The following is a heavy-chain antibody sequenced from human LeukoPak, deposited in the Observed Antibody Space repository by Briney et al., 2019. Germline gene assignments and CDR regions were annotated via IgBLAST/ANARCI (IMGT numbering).Heavy chain of an antibody. CDR3: ATIYPGAATGGNY. CDR1: GYTFTSYD. Sequence: ASVKVSCKASGYTFTSYDINWVRQATGQGLEWMGCMNPNSGNTGYVQKFQGRVTMTMNTSISTAYMELSSLRSEDTAVYYCATIYPGAATGGNYWGQGTLVTVSA. CDR2: MNPNSGNT. J-gene: IGHJ4*02. D-gene: IGHD1-26*01. V-gene: IGHV1-8*01.